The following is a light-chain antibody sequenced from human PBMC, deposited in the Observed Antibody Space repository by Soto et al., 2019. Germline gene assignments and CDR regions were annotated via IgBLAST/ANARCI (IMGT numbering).Light chain of an antibody. V-gene: IGKV3D-15*01. CDR1: QSVSSSY. CDR2: GAS. J-gene: IGKJ4*01. Sequence: DIVMTQSPGTLSVSPGERATLSCRASQSVSSSYLAWYQQKPGQAPRLLIYGASSRPTGIPDRFSGSGSGTEFTLTISSLQSEDCAIYYCQQYHTWPITFGGGTKVDIK. CDR3: QQYHTWPIT.